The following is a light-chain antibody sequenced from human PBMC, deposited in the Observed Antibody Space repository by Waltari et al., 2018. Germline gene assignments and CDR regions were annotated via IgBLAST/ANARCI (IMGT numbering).Light chain of an antibody. V-gene: IGLV2-14*03. CDR2: AVS. CDR1: ASDVGGYNS. J-gene: IGLJ2*01. CDR3: SSYSSSSSLV. Sequence: QSALTQPASVSGSPGQPITISCPGTASDVGGYNSVSWFQQHPGKAPKLMIYAVSARPSGVSYRFSGSKSGNTASLTISGLQAADEADYYCSSYSSSSSLVFGGGTRLTVL.